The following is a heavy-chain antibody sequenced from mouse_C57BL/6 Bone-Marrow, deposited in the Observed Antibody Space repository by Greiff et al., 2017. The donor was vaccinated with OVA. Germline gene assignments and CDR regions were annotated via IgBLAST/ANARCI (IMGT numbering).Heavy chain of an antibody. D-gene: IGHD2-4*01. CDR2: INPNNGGT. CDR3: ARDDYSFAY. Sequence: EVQLQQSGAELARPEASVKLSCKASGYTFTDYNMDWVKQSHGKSLEWIGDINPNNGGTIYNQKFKGKATLTVDKSSSTAYMELRSLTSEDTAVYYCARDDYSFAYWGQGTLVTVSA. CDR1: GYTFTDYN. V-gene: IGHV1-18*01. J-gene: IGHJ3*01.